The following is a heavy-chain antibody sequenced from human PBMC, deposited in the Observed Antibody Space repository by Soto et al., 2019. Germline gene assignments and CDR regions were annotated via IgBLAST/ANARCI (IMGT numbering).Heavy chain of an antibody. Sequence: QVQLQESGPGLVKPSQTLSLTCPVSGGSISSGGYYWRWIRQHPGKGLEWIGYIYYSGSTYYNPSLKSRVTISVDTSKNQFSLKLSSVTAADTAVYYCARSGYSYGPNPLLYWGQGTLVTVSS. CDR3: ARSGYSYGPNPLLY. CDR1: GGSISSGGYY. D-gene: IGHD5-18*01. CDR2: IYYSGST. J-gene: IGHJ4*02. V-gene: IGHV4-31*03.